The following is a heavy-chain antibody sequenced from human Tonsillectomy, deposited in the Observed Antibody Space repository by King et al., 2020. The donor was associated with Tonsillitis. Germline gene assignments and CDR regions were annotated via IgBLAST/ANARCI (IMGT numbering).Heavy chain of an antibody. CDR3: ARGSFGYCSGGTCHGGYGMDV. V-gene: IGHV1-8*01. D-gene: IGHD2-15*01. Sequence: QLVQSGAEVKKPGASVKVSCKASGYTFTSYDIHWVRQATGQGLEWMGWMNPNSGYTGSAQKFQGRVTMTRNTSISTAYMELSSLRSEDTAVYYCARGSFGYCSGGTCHGGYGMDVWGQGTTVTVSS. J-gene: IGHJ6*02. CDR2: MNPNSGYT. CDR1: GYTFTSYD.